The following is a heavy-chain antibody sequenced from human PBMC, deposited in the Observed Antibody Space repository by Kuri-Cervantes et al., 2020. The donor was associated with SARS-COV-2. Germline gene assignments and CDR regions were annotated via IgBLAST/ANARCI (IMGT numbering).Heavy chain of an antibody. CDR2: IYTSGST. V-gene: IGHV4-61*09. Sequence: LRLSCTVSGGSISSGSYYWSWIRQPAGKGLEWIGHIYTSGSTNYNPSLKSRVTISVDTSKNQFSLKLSSVTAADTAVYYCARGLGMFDYWGQGTLVTVSS. J-gene: IGHJ4*02. CDR1: GGSISSGSYY. CDR3: ARGLGMFDY. D-gene: IGHD7-27*01.